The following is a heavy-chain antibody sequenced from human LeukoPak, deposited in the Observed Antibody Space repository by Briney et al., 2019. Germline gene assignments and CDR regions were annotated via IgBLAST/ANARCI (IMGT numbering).Heavy chain of an antibody. V-gene: IGHV4-39*07. CDR2: IYYSGST. D-gene: IGHD5-24*01. Sequence: PSETLSLTCTVSGGSISSSSYYWGWIRQPPGKGLEWTGSIYYSGSTYYNPSLKSRVTISVDTSKNQFSLKLSSVTAADTAVYYCARDVFARWLQSQVDWFDPWGQGTLATVSS. CDR1: GGSISSSSYY. CDR3: ARDVFARWLQSQVDWFDP. J-gene: IGHJ5*02.